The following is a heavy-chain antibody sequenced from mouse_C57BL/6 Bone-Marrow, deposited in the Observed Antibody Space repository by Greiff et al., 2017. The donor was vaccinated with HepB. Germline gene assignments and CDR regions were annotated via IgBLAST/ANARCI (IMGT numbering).Heavy chain of an antibody. V-gene: IGHV7-3*01. CDR1: GFTFTDYY. D-gene: IGHD1-1*01. Sequence: EVHLVESGGGLVQPGGSLSLSCAASGFTFTDYYMSWVRQPPGKALEWLGFIRNKANGYTTEYSASVKGRFTISRDNSQSILYLQMNALRAEDSATYYCARYGSSYVDWFAYWGQGTLVTVSA. CDR2: IRNKANGYTT. CDR3: ARYGSSYVDWFAY. J-gene: IGHJ3*01.